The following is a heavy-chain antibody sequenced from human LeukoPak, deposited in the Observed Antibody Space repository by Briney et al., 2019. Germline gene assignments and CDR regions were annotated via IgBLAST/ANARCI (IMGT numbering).Heavy chain of an antibody. CDR1: GGSISSYY. V-gene: IGHV4-59*01. D-gene: IGHD5-12*01. CDR3: ARGAGGYDDAFDI. Sequence: PSETLSLTCTVSGGSISSYYWSWIRQPPGKGLEWIGYIYYSGSTNYNPSLKSRVTISVDTSKNQFSLKLRSVTAADTAVYYCARGAGGYDDAFDIWGQGTMVTVSS. J-gene: IGHJ3*02. CDR2: IYYSGST.